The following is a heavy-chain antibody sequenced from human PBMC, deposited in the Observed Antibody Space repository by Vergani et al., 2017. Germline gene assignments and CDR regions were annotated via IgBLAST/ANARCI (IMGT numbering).Heavy chain of an antibody. V-gene: IGHV3-30*18. CDR3: AKAGSVTSRSRQYNFYMGV. CDR1: GFSFSSHA. J-gene: IGHJ6*03. D-gene: IGHD3-10*01. CDR2: ISNDGSKK. Sequence: QVQLAESGGGRVQPGRSLRLSCAASGFSFSSHAIHWVRQAPGKGLEWVAVISNDGSKKYYADSVKGRFTISRDNSKNTLDLQMNSLRTQDTAVYYCAKAGSVTSRSRQYNFYMGVWGKGTTVTVSS.